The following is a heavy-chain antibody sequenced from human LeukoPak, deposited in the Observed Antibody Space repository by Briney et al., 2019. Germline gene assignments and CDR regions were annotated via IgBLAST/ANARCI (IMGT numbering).Heavy chain of an antibody. Sequence: GGSLRLSCAASGFTFSSYSMNWVRQAPGKGPEWDSSISSSSSYIYYADSVKGRFTISRDNAKISLYLQMNSLRAEDTAVYYCARVPPPDRIATWQFGPKSARIKSFDHWGQGTLVTVSS. J-gene: IGHJ4*02. CDR2: ISSSSSYI. D-gene: IGHD6-13*01. CDR3: ARVPPPDRIATWQFGPKSARIKSFDH. V-gene: IGHV3-21*01. CDR1: GFTFSSYS.